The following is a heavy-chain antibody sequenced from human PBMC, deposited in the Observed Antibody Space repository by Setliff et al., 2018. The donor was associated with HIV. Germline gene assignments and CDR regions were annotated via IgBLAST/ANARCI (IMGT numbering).Heavy chain of an antibody. V-gene: IGHV1-69*05. CDR1: GGSFTSFA. Sequence: SVKVSCKASGGSFTSFAISWVRQAPGQGLEWMGGSIPIYGTPNYAQKFQGRITISTDASTSTAYMELNSLRSEDTAVYYCARNDASGSYYRLDYWGQGTRVTVSS. CDR2: SIPIYGTP. D-gene: IGHD3-10*01. CDR3: ARNDASGSYYRLDY. J-gene: IGHJ4*02.